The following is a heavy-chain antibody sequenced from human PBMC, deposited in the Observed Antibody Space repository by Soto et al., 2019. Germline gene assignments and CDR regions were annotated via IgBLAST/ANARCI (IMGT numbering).Heavy chain of an antibody. CDR2: IIPIFGTA. CDR3: ASGVVLMVYAIHYYYYGMDV. D-gene: IGHD2-8*01. J-gene: IGHJ6*02. CDR1: GGTFSSYA. V-gene: IGHV1-69*13. Sequence: SVKVSCKASGGTFSSYAISWVRQAPGQGLEWMGGIIPIFGTANYAQKFQGRVTITADESTSTAYMELSSLRSEDTAVYYCASGVVLMVYAIHYYYYGMDVWGQGTTVAVSS.